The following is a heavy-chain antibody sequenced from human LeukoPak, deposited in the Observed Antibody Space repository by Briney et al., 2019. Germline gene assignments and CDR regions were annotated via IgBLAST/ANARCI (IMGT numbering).Heavy chain of an antibody. V-gene: IGHV1-3*01. J-gene: IGHJ5*02. D-gene: IGHD2-21*02. CDR1: GYTFSNYA. CDR3: ARDYTGPFVVVTANNWFDP. CDR2: INAGNGNT. Sequence: ASVKVSCKASGYTFSNYAMHWVRQAPGQRLEWMGWINAGNGNTKHSQKFQGRVTITRDTSANTAYMELSSLRSEDTAVYYCARDYTGPFVVVTANNWFDPWGQGTLVTVSS.